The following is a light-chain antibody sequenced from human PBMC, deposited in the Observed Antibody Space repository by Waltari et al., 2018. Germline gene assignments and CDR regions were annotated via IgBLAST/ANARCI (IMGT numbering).Light chain of an antibody. CDR3: QQYYDSPLT. V-gene: IGKV4-1*01. CDR2: WAS. Sequence: DIVMTQSPDSLAVSLGERATINCKSSERVLFSSRNKNHLAWYQQKPGHPPKLLLYWASTRESGVPDRFSGSGSGTDFTLTISRLQAEDVAIYYCQQYYDSPLTFGGETKVEIK. J-gene: IGKJ4*01. CDR1: ERVLFSSRNKNH.